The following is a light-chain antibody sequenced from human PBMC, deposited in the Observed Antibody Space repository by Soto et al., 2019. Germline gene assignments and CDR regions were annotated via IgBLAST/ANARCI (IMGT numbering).Light chain of an antibody. V-gene: IGKV3-20*01. CDR1: QSVTNNF. CDR3: QQYGTPLFT. Sequence: IVLTQSPGTLSLSPGERATLPCGASQSVTNNFLAWYQQKPGQAPRLLIYGASSRATGVPDRFSGSGSGTDFTLTISRLEPADFAVYYCQQYGTPLFTFGPGTKVDIK. J-gene: IGKJ3*01. CDR2: GAS.